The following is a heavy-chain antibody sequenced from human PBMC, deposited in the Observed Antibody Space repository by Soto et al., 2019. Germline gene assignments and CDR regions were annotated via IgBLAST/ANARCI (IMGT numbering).Heavy chain of an antibody. D-gene: IGHD3-3*01. Sequence: SVKVSCKASGGTFSSYAISWVRQAPGEGLEWMGGIIPIFGTANYAQKFQGRVTITADESTSTAYMELSSLRSEDTAVYYFARERMTSITSFGVVTSIYGMDVLAQGTTVTVSS. V-gene: IGHV1-69*13. CDR2: IIPIFGTA. CDR1: GGTFSSYA. CDR3: ARERMTSITSFGVVTSIYGMDV. J-gene: IGHJ6*02.